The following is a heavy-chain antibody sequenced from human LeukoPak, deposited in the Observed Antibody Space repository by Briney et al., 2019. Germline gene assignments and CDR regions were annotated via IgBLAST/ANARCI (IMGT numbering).Heavy chain of an antibody. J-gene: IGHJ4*02. D-gene: IGHD6-19*01. CDR3: ARDRTTPYSSGWLDY. V-gene: IGHV4-59*01. CDR1: GGSISSYY. CDR2: IYYSGST. Sequence: NPSETLSLTCTVSGGSISSYYWSWIRQPPGKGPEWIGYIYYSGSTNYNPSLKSRVTISVDTSKNQFSLKLTSVTAADAAVYYCARDRTTPYSSGWLDYWGQGSLVTVSS.